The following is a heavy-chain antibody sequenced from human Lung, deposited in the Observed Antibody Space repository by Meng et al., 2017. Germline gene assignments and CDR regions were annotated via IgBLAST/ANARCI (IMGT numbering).Heavy chain of an antibody. D-gene: IGHD4-11*01. J-gene: IGHJ4*02. CDR3: ARGPTTMAHDFDY. Sequence: VRLPLGGAGLLKPSETLSLTCVVSGGSFSDDYWSWIRQPPGKGLEWIGEINHSGSTNNNPSLESRATISVDTSQNNLSLKLSSVTAADSAVYYCARGPTTMAHDFDYWGQGTLVTVSS. V-gene: IGHV4-34*04. CDR2: INHSGST. CDR1: GGSFSDDY.